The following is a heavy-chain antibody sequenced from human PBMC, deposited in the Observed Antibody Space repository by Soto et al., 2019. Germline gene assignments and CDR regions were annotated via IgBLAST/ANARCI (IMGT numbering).Heavy chain of an antibody. CDR1: GGSVSSGSYY. V-gene: IGHV4-61*01. CDR2: IYYSGST. J-gene: IGHJ4*02. Sequence: SETLSLTCTVSGGSVSSGSYYWSWIRQPPGKGLEWIGYIYYSGSTNYNPTLKSRVTISVDTSKNQFSLKLSSVTAADTAVYYCARLTLDYRDSLHYCGQGTLVTVSS. D-gene: IGHD4-17*01. CDR3: ARLTLDYRDSLHY.